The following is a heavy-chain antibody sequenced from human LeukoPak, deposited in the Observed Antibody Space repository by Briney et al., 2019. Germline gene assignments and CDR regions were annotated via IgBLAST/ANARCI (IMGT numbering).Heavy chain of an antibody. J-gene: IGHJ4*02. V-gene: IGHV3-30-3*01. CDR3: ARDPDYGDLFYFDY. CDR1: GFTFSSYA. CDR2: ISYDGSNK. Sequence: PGRSLRLSCAASGFTFSSYAMHWVRQAPGEGLEWVAVISYDGSNKYYADSVKGRFTISRDNSKNTLYLQMNSLRAEDTAVYYCARDPDYGDLFYFDYWGQGTLVTVSS. D-gene: IGHD4-17*01.